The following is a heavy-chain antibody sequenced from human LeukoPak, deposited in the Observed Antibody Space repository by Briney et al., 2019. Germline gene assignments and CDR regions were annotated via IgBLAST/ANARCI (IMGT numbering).Heavy chain of an antibody. V-gene: IGHV1-2*02. CDR2: INPNSGGT. J-gene: IGHJ3*02. D-gene: IGHD2-2*01. CDR3: AGQYCSSTSCYFGAFDI. CDR1: GYTFTGYY. Sequence: GASVKVSCKASGYTFTGYYMHWVRQAPGQGREWMGWINPNSGGTNYAQKFQGRVTMTRDTSISTAYMELSRLRSDDTAVYYCAGQYCSSTSCYFGAFDIWGQGTMVTVSS.